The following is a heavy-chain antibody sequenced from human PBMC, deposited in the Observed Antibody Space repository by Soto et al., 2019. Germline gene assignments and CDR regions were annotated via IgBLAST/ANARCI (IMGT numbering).Heavy chain of an antibody. V-gene: IGHV1-69*02. Sequence: QVQLVQSGAEVKKPGSSVKVSCKASGGTFSSYTISWVRQAPGQGLEWKGRIIPILGIANYAQKFQGRVTITADKSTSTAYMELSSLRSEDTAVYYCARGGYSSSWDNYYGMDVWGQGTTVTVSS. CDR3: ARGGYSSSWDNYYGMDV. CDR2: IIPILGIA. J-gene: IGHJ6*02. D-gene: IGHD6-13*01. CDR1: GGTFSSYT.